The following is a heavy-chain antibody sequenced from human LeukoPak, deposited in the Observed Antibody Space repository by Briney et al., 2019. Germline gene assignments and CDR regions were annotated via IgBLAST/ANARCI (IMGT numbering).Heavy chain of an antibody. D-gene: IGHD3-22*01. V-gene: IGHV3-23*01. CDR2: ISGSGGST. Sequence: GGSLRLSCAASGFTFSSYAMSWVRQAPGKGLEWVSAISGSGGSTYYADSVKGRFTISRDNSKNTLYLQMNSLRAEDTAVYYCAKDSPYYYDSSGYSSYWGQGTLATVSS. CDR3: AKDSPYYYDSSGYSSY. CDR1: GFTFSSYA. J-gene: IGHJ4*02.